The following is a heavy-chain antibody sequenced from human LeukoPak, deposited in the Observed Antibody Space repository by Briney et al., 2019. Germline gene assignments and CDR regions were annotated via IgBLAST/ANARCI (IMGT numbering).Heavy chain of an antibody. V-gene: IGHV3-23*01. J-gene: IGHJ4*02. CDR3: ATGAYCDH. Sequence: PGGSLRLSCAASGFTFSRYGMTWVRQAPGKGLEWVSTISDTGDSTYYADSVKGRFTISRGNSENTLYLQMNGLRAEDTAIYFCATGAYCDHWGQGTLVTVSS. CDR1: GFTFSRYG. CDR2: ISDTGDST.